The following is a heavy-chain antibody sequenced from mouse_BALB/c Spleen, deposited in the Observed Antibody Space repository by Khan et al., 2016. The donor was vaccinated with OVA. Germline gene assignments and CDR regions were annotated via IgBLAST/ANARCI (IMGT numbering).Heavy chain of an antibody. CDR1: GFSLTGYG. CDR3: ARAYYANYREAMDY. V-gene: IGHV2-6-7*01. Sequence: QVQLKESGPGLVAPSQSLSITCTVSGFSLTGYGVNWVRQSPGKGLEWLGMIWGVGSTAYNSALKSRLSISKGNSKSQVFLKINSLRTDDTARYDCARAYYANYREAMDYWGQGPSVPVSS. D-gene: IGHD2-10*01. J-gene: IGHJ4*01. CDR2: IWGVGST.